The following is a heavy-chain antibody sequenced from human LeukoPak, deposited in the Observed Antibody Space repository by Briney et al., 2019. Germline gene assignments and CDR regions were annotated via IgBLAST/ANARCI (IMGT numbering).Heavy chain of an antibody. CDR1: GGTFSSYA. CDR3: ASLYSSGWLSDAFDI. Sequence: SVKVSCKASGGTFSSYAISWVRQAPGQGLEWMGGIIPIFGTANYAQKFQGRVTITTDESTSTAYMELSSLKSEDTAVYYCASLYSSGWLSDAFDIWGQGTMVTVSS. J-gene: IGHJ3*02. D-gene: IGHD6-19*01. V-gene: IGHV1-69*05. CDR2: IIPIFGTA.